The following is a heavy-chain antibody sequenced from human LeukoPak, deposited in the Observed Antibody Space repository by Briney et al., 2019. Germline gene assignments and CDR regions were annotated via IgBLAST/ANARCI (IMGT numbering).Heavy chain of an antibody. CDR1: DDPINSGVYY. Sequence: SETLSLTCTVSDDPINSGVYYWNWIRQPAGKGLEWIGHIYTSGATTNSNPSLKSRVAISLDTSKNHFSLKLSSVTAADTAVYYCARAKKRSGRSRNFYLDVWGKGTTVTVSS. J-gene: IGHJ6*03. CDR2: IYTSGATT. D-gene: IGHD1-26*01. CDR3: ARAKKRSGRSRNFYLDV. V-gene: IGHV4-61*09.